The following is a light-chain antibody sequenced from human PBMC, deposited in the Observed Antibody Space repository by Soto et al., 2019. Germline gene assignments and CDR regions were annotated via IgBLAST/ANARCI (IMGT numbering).Light chain of an antibody. CDR2: DAS. Sequence: DIQMAQSPSTVAGSVGXRVTITSRASQSISTRLAWYQQKSGKAPHLLICDASTLESGVSSRFSGSGSGTDFTLTISSLQPDDFATYYCQQYDSYSPLTFGGGTKVDIK. V-gene: IGKV1-5*01. CDR3: QQYDSYSPLT. CDR1: QSISTR. J-gene: IGKJ4*01.